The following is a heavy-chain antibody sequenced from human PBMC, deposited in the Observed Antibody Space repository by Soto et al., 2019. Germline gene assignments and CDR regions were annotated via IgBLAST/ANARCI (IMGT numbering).Heavy chain of an antibody. CDR3: TRHRYYDSSGYFDY. CDR1: GFTFSGSA. J-gene: IGHJ4*02. V-gene: IGHV3-73*02. CDR2: IRSKANSYAT. Sequence: EVQLVESVGGLVQPGGSLKLSCAASGFTFSGSAMHWVRQASGKGLEWVGRIRSKANSYATAYAASVKGRFTISRDDSKNTAYLQMNSLKTEDTAVYYCTRHRYYDSSGYFDYWGQGTLVTVSS. D-gene: IGHD3-22*01.